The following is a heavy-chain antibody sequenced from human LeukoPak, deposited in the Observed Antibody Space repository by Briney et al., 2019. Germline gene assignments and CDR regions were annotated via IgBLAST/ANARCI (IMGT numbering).Heavy chain of an antibody. D-gene: IGHD5-18*01. CDR3: ARILRGYSYVVPL. Sequence: SETLSLTCSVSGGSISSSNWWSWVRQPPGKGLEWIGEIYHSGSTNYNPSLKSRVTISVDKSKNQFSLKLSSVTAADTAVYYCARILRGYSYVVPLWGQGTLVTVSS. CDR2: IYHSGST. CDR1: GGSISSSNW. J-gene: IGHJ4*02. V-gene: IGHV4-4*02.